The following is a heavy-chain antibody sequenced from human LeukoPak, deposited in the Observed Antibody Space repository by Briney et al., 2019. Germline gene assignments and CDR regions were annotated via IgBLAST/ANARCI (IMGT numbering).Heavy chain of an antibody. D-gene: IGHD6-19*01. Sequence: GGSLRLSCAASGFTFSSYAMHWVRQAPGKGLEWVAVISYDGSNKYYADSVKGRFTISRDNSKNTLYLQMNSLRAEDTAVYYCARARIAVAGADAFDIWGQGTMVTVSS. CDR3: ARARIAVAGADAFDI. J-gene: IGHJ3*02. CDR1: GFTFSSYA. CDR2: ISYDGSNK. V-gene: IGHV3-30-3*01.